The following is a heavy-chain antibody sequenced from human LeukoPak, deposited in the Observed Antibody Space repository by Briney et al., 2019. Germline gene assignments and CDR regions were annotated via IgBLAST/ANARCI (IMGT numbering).Heavy chain of an antibody. D-gene: IGHD5-24*01. CDR3: ARAIPVEMAPVYSDAFDI. Sequence: GSSVKVSCKASGGTFSSYTISWVRQAPGQGLEWMGRIIPILGIANYAQKFQGRVTITADKSTSTAYMELSSLRSEDTAVYYCARAIPVEMAPVYSDAFDIWGQGTMVTVSS. V-gene: IGHV1-69*02. CDR1: GGTFSSYT. CDR2: IIPILGIA. J-gene: IGHJ3*02.